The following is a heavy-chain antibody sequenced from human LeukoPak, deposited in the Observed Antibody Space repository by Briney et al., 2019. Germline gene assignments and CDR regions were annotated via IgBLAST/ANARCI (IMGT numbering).Heavy chain of an antibody. D-gene: IGHD3-10*01. CDR3: ARAATMFDY. Sequence: PSETLSLTCTVSGYSISSGSYWGWIRQPPGKGLEWIGEINHSGSTNYNPSLKSRVTISVDTSKNQFSLKLSSVTAADTAVYYCARAATMFDYWGQGTLVTVSS. V-gene: IGHV4-38-2*02. CDR1: GYSISSGSY. J-gene: IGHJ4*02. CDR2: INHSGST.